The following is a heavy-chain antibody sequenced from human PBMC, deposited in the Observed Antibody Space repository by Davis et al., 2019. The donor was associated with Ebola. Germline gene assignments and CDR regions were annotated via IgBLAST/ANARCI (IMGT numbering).Heavy chain of an antibody. D-gene: IGHD2-2*01. CDR3: ARVSYCSSTSCFLYYYYGMDV. Sequence: SETLSLTCAVYGGSFSGYYWSWIRQPPGKGLEWIGEINRSGSTNYNPSLKSRVTISVDTSKNQFSLKLSSVTAADTAVYYCARVSYCSSTSCFLYYYYGMDVWGQGTTVTVSS. CDR2: INRSGST. V-gene: IGHV4-34*01. J-gene: IGHJ6*02. CDR1: GGSFSGYY.